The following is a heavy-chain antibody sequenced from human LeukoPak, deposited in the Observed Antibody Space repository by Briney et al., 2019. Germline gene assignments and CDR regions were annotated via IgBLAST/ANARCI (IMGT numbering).Heavy chain of an antibody. CDR1: GFTFTNDF. CDR2: MKVDGSDI. J-gene: IGHJ4*02. CDR3: ASGGGWVFNN. Sequence: PGGSLRLSCAASGFTFTNDFMTWVRQAPGKGLEWVANMKVDGSDIHYVDSVKGRFTISSDNARNSLYLQMNTLRVEDTAVYYCASGGGWVFNNWGQGTLVTVSS. D-gene: IGHD6-19*01. V-gene: IGHV3-7*01.